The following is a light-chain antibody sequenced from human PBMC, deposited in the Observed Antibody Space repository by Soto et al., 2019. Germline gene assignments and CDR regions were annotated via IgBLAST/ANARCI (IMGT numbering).Light chain of an antibody. V-gene: IGLV2-14*01. CDR2: EVS. CDR3: SSYTCSSTPYV. CDR1: ISDVVGYNY. Sequence: QSVPARPAAGTGSAGQSFTICCKKNISDVVGYNYVSWYQQHPGKAPKLMIYEVSNRPSGVSNRFSGSKSGNTASLTISGLHAEDEADYYCSSYTCSSTPYVFVPVSKAIVL. J-gene: IGLJ1*01.